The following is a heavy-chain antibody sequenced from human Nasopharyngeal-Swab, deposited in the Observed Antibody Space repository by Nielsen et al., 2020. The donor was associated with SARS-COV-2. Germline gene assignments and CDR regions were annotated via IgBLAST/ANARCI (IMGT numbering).Heavy chain of an antibody. CDR2: IDPSDSYT. J-gene: IGHJ5*02. V-gene: IGHV5-10-1*01. CDR1: GYSCTSYR. Sequence: GGSMRRACKGSGYSCTSYRISRGRQKTGKGLEWIGRIDPSDSYTNYSPSFQGHVTISADKSISTAYLQWSSLKASDTAMYYCARSGYSSSLGGFIAWGQGTLVTVSS. D-gene: IGHD6-6*01. CDR3: ARSGYSSSLGGFIA.